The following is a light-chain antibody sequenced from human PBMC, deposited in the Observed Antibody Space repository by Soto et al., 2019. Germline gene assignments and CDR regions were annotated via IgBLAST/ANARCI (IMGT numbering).Light chain of an antibody. J-gene: IGLJ1*01. Sequence: QSVLTQPPSVSGSPGQSVTISCTGTSSDVGSYNRVSWYQQPPGTAPKVMIYDVSNRPSGVPDRFSGSKSGNTASLTISGLQAEDESEYSCSSYKSSSTYVFGTGTKVTVL. CDR3: SSYKSSSTYV. CDR1: SSDVGSYNR. CDR2: DVS. V-gene: IGLV2-18*02.